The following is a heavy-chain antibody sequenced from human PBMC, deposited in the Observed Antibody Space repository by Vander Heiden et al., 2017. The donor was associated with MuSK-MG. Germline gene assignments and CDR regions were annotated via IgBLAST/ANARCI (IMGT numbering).Heavy chain of an antibody. Sequence: EVQLLESGGGLVQPGGSLRLSCAASGFTFSSYAMSWVRQAPGKGLEWVSAISGSGGSTYYADSVKGRFTISRDNSKNTLYLKMKSLRAEDTAGYYCAKYHYGRYYFDYWGQGTLVTVSS. V-gene: IGHV3-23*01. CDR2: ISGSGGST. D-gene: IGHD5-12*01. J-gene: IGHJ4*02. CDR1: GFTFSSYA. CDR3: AKYHYGRYYFDY.